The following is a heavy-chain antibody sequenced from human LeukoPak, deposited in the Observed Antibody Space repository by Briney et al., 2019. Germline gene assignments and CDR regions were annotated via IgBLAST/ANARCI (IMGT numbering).Heavy chain of an antibody. D-gene: IGHD3-10*01. CDR1: GDTFPSCY. V-gene: IGHV1-46*01. J-gene: IGHJ4*02. CDR3: ASHGGSGSYYNHYFDY. Sequence: ASWKYACKASGDTFPSCYMNGLRKPPGKGLVWIGIVNPSGGSTSYDQKCRGVVSMTSDTCTVTVYMELSSLISENTVVYCCASHGGSGSYYNHYFDYWAQGTLVTVSS. CDR2: VNPSGGST.